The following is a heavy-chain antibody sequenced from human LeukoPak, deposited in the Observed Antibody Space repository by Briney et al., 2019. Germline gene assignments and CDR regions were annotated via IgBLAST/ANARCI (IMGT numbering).Heavy chain of an antibody. CDR2: IYPGDSDT. Sequence: GESLQISCRASGSRFTSYWIGWVRQLPGKGLEWMGIIYPGDSDTRYSPSFQGQVTISADKSISTAYLQWSSLQASDTAMYYCARPSAGSPPKYWGQGTLVTVSS. V-gene: IGHV5-51*01. D-gene: IGHD1-26*01. CDR3: ARPSAGSPPKY. CDR1: GSRFTSYW. J-gene: IGHJ4*02.